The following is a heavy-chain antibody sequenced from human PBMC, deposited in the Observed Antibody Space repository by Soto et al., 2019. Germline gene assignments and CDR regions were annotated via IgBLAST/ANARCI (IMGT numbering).Heavy chain of an antibody. CDR3: AKGLTAAGTLLVV. CDR1: GFTFSSYG. D-gene: IGHD6-13*01. V-gene: IGHV3-33*06. CDR2: IWYDGSNK. Sequence: GGSLRLSCAASGFTFSSYGMHWVRQAPGKGLEWVAVIWYDGSNKYYADSVKGRFTISRDNSKNTLYLQMNSLRAEDTAVYYCAKGLTAAGTLLVVWGQGTLDTVSS. J-gene: IGHJ4*02.